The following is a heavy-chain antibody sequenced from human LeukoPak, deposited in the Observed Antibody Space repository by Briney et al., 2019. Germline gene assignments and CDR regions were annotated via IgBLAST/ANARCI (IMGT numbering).Heavy chain of an antibody. Sequence: ASVKVSCKASGGTFSSYAISWVRQAPGQGLEWMGRIIPTFGTANYAQKFQGRVTITTDESTSTAYMELSSLRSEDTAVYYCARDRLWEGGYFDYSGQGTLVTVSS. D-gene: IGHD1-26*01. CDR2: IIPTFGTA. J-gene: IGHJ4*02. CDR3: ARDRLWEGGYFDY. CDR1: GGTFSSYA. V-gene: IGHV1-69*05.